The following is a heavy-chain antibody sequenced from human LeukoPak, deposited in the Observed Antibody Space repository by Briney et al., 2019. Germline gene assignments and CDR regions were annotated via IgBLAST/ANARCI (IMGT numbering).Heavy chain of an antibody. J-gene: IGHJ6*03. CDR2: INPSGGST. V-gene: IGHV1-46*01. CDR1: GYTFTTDY. CDR3: ARARQAPHCSSTSCYPSNYYYYYMDV. Sequence: ASVKVSCKASGYTFTTDYIHWVRQAPGQGLEWMGIINPSGGSTTYAQKFQGRVIMTGDTSTSTVYMELRSLRSEDTAVYYCARARQAPHCSSTSCYPSNYYYYYMDVWGKGTTVTVSS. D-gene: IGHD2-2*01.